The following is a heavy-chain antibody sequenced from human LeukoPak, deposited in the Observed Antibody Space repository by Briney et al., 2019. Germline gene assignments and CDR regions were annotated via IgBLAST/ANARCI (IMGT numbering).Heavy chain of an antibody. CDR3: ARSPVATAVNYWFDP. V-gene: IGHV3-30*01. CDR1: GFTFSSYA. CDR2: VSYDGTQK. J-gene: IGHJ5*02. D-gene: IGHD2-21*01. Sequence: GGSLRLSCAASGFTFSSYAMHWVRQAPGKGLEWVAVVSYDGTQKKYADSVKGRFTISRDNSKNTLYLQMDSLRVEDMAVYYCARSPVATAVNYWFDPWGQGTQVTVTS.